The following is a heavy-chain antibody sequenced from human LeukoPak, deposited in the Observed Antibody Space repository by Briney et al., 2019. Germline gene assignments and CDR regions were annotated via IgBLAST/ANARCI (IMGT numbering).Heavy chain of an antibody. D-gene: IGHD6-19*01. V-gene: IGHV1-69*04. Sequence: SVKVSCKASGGTFSSYAISWVRQAPGQGLEWMGRIIPILGIANYAQKFQGRVTITADKSTSTAYMELSSLRSEDTAVYYCAREGDAAVAGTSIDYWGQGTLVTVSS. CDR1: GGTFSSYA. J-gene: IGHJ4*02. CDR3: AREGDAAVAGTSIDY. CDR2: IIPILGIA.